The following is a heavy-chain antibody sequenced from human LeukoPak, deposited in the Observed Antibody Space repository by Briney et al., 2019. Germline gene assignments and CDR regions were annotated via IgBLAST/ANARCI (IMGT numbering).Heavy chain of an antibody. CDR1: GASISSSGHY. J-gene: IGHJ3*02. Sequence: PSGTLSLTCTVSGASISSSGHYWVWIRQSPGKGLEWIASIYYSGRTFYNPSLRSRVTISDDTSKNQFSLMLKSVTAADTAVYYCAKSVDTALVTTSFDIWGQGTRVTVSS. V-gene: IGHV4-39*01. CDR3: AKSVDTALVTTSFDI. D-gene: IGHD5-18*01. CDR2: IYYSGRT.